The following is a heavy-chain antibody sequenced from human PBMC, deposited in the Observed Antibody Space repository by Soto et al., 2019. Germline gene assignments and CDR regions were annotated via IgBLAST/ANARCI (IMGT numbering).Heavy chain of an antibody. Sequence: ASVKVSCKTSGYTFNTYGINWVRQAPGQGLELMGWISAYDGKTTYAEKFQGRVTLTTDTSTSTAYMELRSLTSDDTAVYYCARGGMGKSYWTLDSWGQGTQVTVSS. CDR3: ARGGMGKSYWTLDS. D-gene: IGHD1-26*01. V-gene: IGHV1-18*01. CDR1: GYTFNTYG. CDR2: ISAYDGKT. J-gene: IGHJ4*02.